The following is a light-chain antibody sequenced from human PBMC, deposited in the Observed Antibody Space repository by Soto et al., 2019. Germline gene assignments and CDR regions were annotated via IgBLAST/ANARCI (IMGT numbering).Light chain of an antibody. Sequence: DIVMTQSPLSLPVTPGEPASISCRSSHSLLHSNGYNYLDWYLQKPGQSPQLLIYLGSNRASGVPDRFSGSGSGTDFTLKISRVEAEDVGVYYCMQALQTPPTFGQGTKVEIK. CDR1: HSLLHSNGYNY. V-gene: IGKV2-28*01. CDR2: LGS. CDR3: MQALQTPPT. J-gene: IGKJ1*01.